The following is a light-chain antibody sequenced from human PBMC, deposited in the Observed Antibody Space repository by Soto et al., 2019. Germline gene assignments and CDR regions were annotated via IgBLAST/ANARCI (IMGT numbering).Light chain of an antibody. CDR3: SSYTSSSTVL. CDR2: DVS. J-gene: IGLJ2*01. V-gene: IGLV2-14*01. CDR1: SSDVGAYNI. Sequence: QSALTQPASVSGSPGQSIAISCTGTSSDVGAYNIVSWYQQHPDKAPKLMIYDVSNRPSGVSNRFSGSKSGNTASLTISGLQAQDEADYYCSSYTSSSTVLFCGGTKLTVL.